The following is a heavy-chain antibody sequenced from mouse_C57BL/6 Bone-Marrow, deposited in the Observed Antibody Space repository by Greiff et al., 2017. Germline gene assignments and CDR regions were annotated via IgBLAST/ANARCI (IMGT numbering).Heavy chain of an antibody. J-gene: IGHJ4*01. Sequence: VQLQQSGAELVRPGASVKLSCTASGFNFKDDYMHWVKQRPEQGLEWIGWIDPENGDTEYASKFQGKATITAGTSSNTAYLQLSSLTSEDTAVYYCTTYAMDYWGQGTSVTVSS. CDR3: TTYAMDY. CDR2: IDPENGDT. V-gene: IGHV14-4*01. CDR1: GFNFKDDY.